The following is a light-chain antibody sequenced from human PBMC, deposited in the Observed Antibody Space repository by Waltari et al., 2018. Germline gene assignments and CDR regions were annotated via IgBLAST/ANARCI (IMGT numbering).Light chain of an antibody. CDR1: QSVLYNSNNKNY. Sequence: DIVMTQSPDSLAVSLGERATVNCTSSQSVLYNSNNKNYLAWYQQMPGQPPRLLISWASTREPGVPDRFRGSGSGSDFILTITSVQAEDVAVYYCQQYYTTPPTFGGGTKVEIK. V-gene: IGKV4-1*01. CDR2: WAS. J-gene: IGKJ4*01. CDR3: QQYYTTPPT.